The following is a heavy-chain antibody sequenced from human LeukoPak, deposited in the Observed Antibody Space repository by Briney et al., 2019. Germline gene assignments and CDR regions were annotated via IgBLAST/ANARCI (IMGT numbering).Heavy chain of an antibody. CDR2: ISSSGSTI. D-gene: IGHD3-22*01. J-gene: IGHJ6*03. Sequence: PGGSLRLSCAASGFTFSDYYMSWIRQAPGKGLEWVSYISSSGSTIYYADSVKGRFTISRDNAKSSLYLQMNSLRAEDTAVYYCARCDSSGYYFYYYYYMDVWGKGTTVTVSS. CDR3: ARCDSSGYYFYYYYYMDV. CDR1: GFTFSDYY. V-gene: IGHV3-11*04.